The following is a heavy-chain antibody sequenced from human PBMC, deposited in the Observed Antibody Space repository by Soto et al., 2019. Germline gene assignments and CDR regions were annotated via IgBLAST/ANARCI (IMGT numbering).Heavy chain of an antibody. V-gene: IGHV3-23*01. CDR1: GFTFSSYA. CDR2: ISGSGGST. CDR3: AKEEPYCSGGSCYYGMDV. D-gene: IGHD2-15*01. Sequence: GGSLRLSCAASGFTFSSYAMSWVRQAPGKGLEWVSAISGSGGSTYYADSVKGRFTISRDNSKNTLYLQMNSLRAEDTAVYYCAKEEPYCSGGSCYYGMDVWGQGTTVTVSS. J-gene: IGHJ6*02.